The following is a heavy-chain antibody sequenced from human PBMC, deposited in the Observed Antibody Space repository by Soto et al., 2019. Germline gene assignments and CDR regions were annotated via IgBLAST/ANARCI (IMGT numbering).Heavy chain of an antibody. Sequence: QVQLVESGGGVVQPGRSLRLSCAASGFPFSTYAMYWVRQAPGKGLEWVSVISFDGTVQYYADSVKGRFTMSRDNSKNTLYLQMNSLRGEDKAVYYCARDSEQQSSYNYYGMDVWGQGTTVTVSS. J-gene: IGHJ6*02. CDR3: ARDSEQQSSYNYYGMDV. CDR1: GFPFSTYA. V-gene: IGHV3-30-3*01. D-gene: IGHD6-13*01. CDR2: ISFDGTVQ.